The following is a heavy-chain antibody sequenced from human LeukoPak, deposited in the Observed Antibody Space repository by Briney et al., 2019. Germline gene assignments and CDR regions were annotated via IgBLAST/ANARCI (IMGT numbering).Heavy chain of an antibody. CDR2: IYYSGST. V-gene: IGHV4-39*01. D-gene: IGHD1-14*01. CDR3: ASRTPEGLIDY. CDR1: GGSISSSSYY. J-gene: IGHJ4*02. Sequence: SETLSLTCTVSGGSISSSSYYWGWIRQPPGKGREWIGSIYYSGSTYYNPSLKSRVTISVDTSKNQLSLKLSSVTAADTAVYYCASRTPEGLIDYWGQGTLVTVSS.